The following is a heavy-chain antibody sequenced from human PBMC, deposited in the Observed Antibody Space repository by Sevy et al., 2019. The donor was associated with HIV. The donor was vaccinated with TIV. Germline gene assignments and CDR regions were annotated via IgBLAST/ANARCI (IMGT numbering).Heavy chain of an antibody. CDR1: GFTFSSYE. V-gene: IGHV3-48*03. D-gene: IGHD3-16*02. CDR3: ARSYDYVWGSYRQFDY. J-gene: IGHJ4*02. Sequence: GGSLRLSCAASGFTFSSYEMNWVRQAPGKGLEWVSYISSSGSTIYYADSVKGRFTISRDNAKNSLYLQMNSLRAEDTAVYYRARSYDYVWGSYRQFDYWGQGTLVTVSS. CDR2: ISSSGSTI.